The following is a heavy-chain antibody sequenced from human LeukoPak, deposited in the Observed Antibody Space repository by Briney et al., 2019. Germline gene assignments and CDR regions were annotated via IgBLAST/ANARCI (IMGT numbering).Heavy chain of an antibody. D-gene: IGHD3-22*01. V-gene: IGHV4-39*01. Sequence: SETLSLTCTVSGGSISSSSYYWGWIRQPPGKGLEWIGSIYYSGSTYYNPSLKSRVTISVDTSKNQFSLKLSSVTAADTAVYYCARLNYDSSGYYYPYFDYWGQGTLATVSS. CDR2: IYYSGST. J-gene: IGHJ4*02. CDR3: ARLNYDSSGYYYPYFDY. CDR1: GGSISSSSYY.